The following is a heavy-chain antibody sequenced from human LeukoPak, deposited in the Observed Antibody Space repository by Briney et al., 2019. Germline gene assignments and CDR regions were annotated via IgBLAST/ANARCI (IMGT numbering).Heavy chain of an antibody. CDR3: ARGGSI. Sequence: PGGSLRLSCAASGFTFSSYWTSWVRQAPGKGLEWVANMNQDGSEKYYVDSVRGRFTISRDNAKNSLYLQMSSLRVEDTAVYYCARGGSIGGQGTLVTVSS. CDR1: GFTFSSYW. J-gene: IGHJ4*02. CDR2: MNQDGSEK. V-gene: IGHV3-7*01. D-gene: IGHD1-26*01.